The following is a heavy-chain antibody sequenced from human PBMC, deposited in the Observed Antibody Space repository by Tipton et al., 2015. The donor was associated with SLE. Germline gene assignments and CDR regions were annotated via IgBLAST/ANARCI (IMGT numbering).Heavy chain of an antibody. J-gene: IGHJ6*03. CDR1: DDSISSYY. D-gene: IGHD1-1*01. Sequence: TLSLTCTVSDDSISSYYWSWIRQPPGKGLEWIGEINQSGNTDYKSSLKSRVTISVDTSKNQFSLKLTSVTAADTAVYYCARGQLMGRAAPYIDVWGRGTTVIVSS. V-gene: IGHV4-34*01. CDR2: INQSGNT. CDR3: ARGQLMGRAAPYIDV.